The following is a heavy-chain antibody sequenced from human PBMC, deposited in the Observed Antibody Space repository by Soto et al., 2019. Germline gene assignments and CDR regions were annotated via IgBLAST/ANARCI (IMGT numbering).Heavy chain of an antibody. D-gene: IGHD3-3*01. CDR2: INPATGAA. J-gene: IGHJ3*02. Sequence: QLHLVQSGAVVKKPGASVTVSCSASGYPVTAYYMHWVRQAPGRGIEWMGGINPATGAAKYTQTFQGRVTMTRDTSTSTVFMELSGLPSEDTAVFYCARGGGVGVAGSAAFDMWGQGTLVTVSS. CDR1: GYPVTAYY. V-gene: IGHV1-2*02. CDR3: ARGGGVGVAGSAAFDM.